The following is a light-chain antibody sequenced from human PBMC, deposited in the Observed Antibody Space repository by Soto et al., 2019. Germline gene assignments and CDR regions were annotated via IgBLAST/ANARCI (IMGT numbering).Light chain of an antibody. V-gene: IGKV4-1*01. Sequence: DFVMTQSPDSLAVSLGERATINCKSSQSVLSNSNNKNYLAWFQQKPGQPPKLPIYWASTRESGVPDRFSGSGSATDFTLTISSLQAEDVALYYCQQYHSDPITFGQGTRLEIK. CDR1: QSVLSNSNNKNY. CDR3: QQYHSDPIT. J-gene: IGKJ5*01. CDR2: WAS.